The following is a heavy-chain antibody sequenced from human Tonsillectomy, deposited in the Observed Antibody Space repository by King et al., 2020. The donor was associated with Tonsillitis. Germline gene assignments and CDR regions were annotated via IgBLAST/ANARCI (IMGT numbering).Heavy chain of an antibody. CDR3: VGIQSSNDFWSAYSSKDHYYAMDV. Sequence: VQLVESGGGLVQPGGSLRLSCAASGFTFSSHSMNWVRQAPGKGLEWVSYISSSSSTIYYADSVKGRFTISRDNAKNSLYLQMSSLRAEDTAVYYCVGIQSSNDFWSAYSSKDHYYAMDVWGQGTTVTVSS. CDR2: ISSSSSTI. V-gene: IGHV3-48*04. D-gene: IGHD3-3*01. CDR1: GFTFSSHS. J-gene: IGHJ6*02.